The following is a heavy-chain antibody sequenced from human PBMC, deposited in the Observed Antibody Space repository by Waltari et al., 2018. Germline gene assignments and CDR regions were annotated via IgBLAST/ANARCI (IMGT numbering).Heavy chain of an antibody. CDR1: GFTFNNYW. V-gene: IGHV3-7*01. J-gene: IGHJ4*02. Sequence: EVPLVESGGGLVQPGGSMRLSCAASGFTFNNYWRKWFRQDPGNGLESVANINPDGIQNFYVDACKCRFTVSRDNAQNSLYLQMTNRRAEDSAVYYCTTLARGESGDYWGQGTLVTVSS. D-gene: IGHD3-10*01. CDR3: TTLARGESGDY. CDR2: INPDGIQN.